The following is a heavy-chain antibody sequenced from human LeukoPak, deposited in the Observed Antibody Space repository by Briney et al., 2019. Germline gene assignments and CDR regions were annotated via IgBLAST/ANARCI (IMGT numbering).Heavy chain of an antibody. V-gene: IGHV3-21*01. J-gene: IGHJ4*02. Sequence: GGSLRLSCAASGFTFSSYSMNWVRQAPGKGLEWVSSISSSSSYIYYADSVKGRFTISRDNAENSLYLQMNSLRAEDTAVYYCARDSGYDFHFDYWGQGTLVTVSS. CDR3: ARDSGYDFHFDY. CDR1: GFTFSSYS. CDR2: ISSSSSYI. D-gene: IGHD5-12*01.